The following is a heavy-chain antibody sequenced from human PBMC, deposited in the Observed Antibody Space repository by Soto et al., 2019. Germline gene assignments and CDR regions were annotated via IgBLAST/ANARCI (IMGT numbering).Heavy chain of an antibody. CDR3: ARADVTLSFDY. V-gene: IGHV1-3*01. Sequence: ASVKVSCKASGYTFTSHAMQWVRQAPGQRLEWMGWINAGNGNTGYAQKFQGRVTMTRDTSTSTVYMELSSLRSEDTAVYYCARADVTLSFDYWGQGTLVTVSS. CDR2: INAGNGNT. CDR1: GYTFTSHA. D-gene: IGHD4-4*01. J-gene: IGHJ4*02.